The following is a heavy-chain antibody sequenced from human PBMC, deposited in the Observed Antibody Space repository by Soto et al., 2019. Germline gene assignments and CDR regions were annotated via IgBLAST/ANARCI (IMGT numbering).Heavy chain of an antibody. V-gene: IGHV3-30*18. CDR1: GFTFSSYG. D-gene: IGHD3-3*01. Sequence: PGGSLRLSCAASGFTFSSYGMHWVRQAPGKGLEWVAVISYDGSNKYYADSVKGRFTISRDNSKNTLYLQMNSLRAEDTAVYYCAKGVLEWLPYYGMDVWGQGTTVTVSS. J-gene: IGHJ6*02. CDR3: AKGVLEWLPYYGMDV. CDR2: ISYDGSNK.